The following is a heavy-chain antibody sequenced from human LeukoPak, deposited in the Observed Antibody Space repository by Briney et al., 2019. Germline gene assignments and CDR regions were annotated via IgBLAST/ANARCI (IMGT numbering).Heavy chain of an antibody. CDR2: ISWNSGRI. CDR3: AKMGGGNSEAFDI. J-gene: IGHJ3*02. D-gene: IGHD4-23*01. CDR1: GCTFDDYA. V-gene: IGHV3-9*03. Sequence: GRSLRLSCAASGCTFDDYAMHWVRQAPAKGLEWVSGISWNSGRIGYADSVKGRFTISRDNAKNSLYLQMNSLRAEDMALYYCAKMGGGNSEAFDIWGQGTMVTVSS.